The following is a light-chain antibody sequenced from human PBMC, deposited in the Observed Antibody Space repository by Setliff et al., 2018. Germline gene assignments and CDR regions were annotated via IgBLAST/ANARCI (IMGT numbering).Light chain of an antibody. CDR3: QSNDISLSGYV. J-gene: IGLJ1*01. Sequence: QSALTQPRSVSGSPGQSVTISCTGTSSDVGGYNYVSWYQQHPGKAPKLMIYDVSKRPSGVPDRFSGSKSGNTASLTISGLQAEDEADYYCQSNDISLSGYVFGTGTKVTVL. V-gene: IGLV2-11*01. CDR2: DVS. CDR1: SSDVGGYNY.